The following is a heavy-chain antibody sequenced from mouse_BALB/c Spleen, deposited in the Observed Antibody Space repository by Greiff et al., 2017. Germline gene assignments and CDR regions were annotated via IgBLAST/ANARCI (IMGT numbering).Heavy chain of an antibody. Sequence: EVQGVESGGGLVQPGGSRKLSCAASGFTFSSFGMHWVRQAPEKGLEWVAYISSGSSTIYYADTVKGRFTISRDNPKNTLFLQMTSLRSEDTAMYYCARDYYGRYFDVWGAGTTVTVSS. V-gene: IGHV5-17*02. CDR1: GFTFSSFG. J-gene: IGHJ1*01. CDR3: ARDYYGRYFDV. D-gene: IGHD1-1*01. CDR2: ISSGSSTI.